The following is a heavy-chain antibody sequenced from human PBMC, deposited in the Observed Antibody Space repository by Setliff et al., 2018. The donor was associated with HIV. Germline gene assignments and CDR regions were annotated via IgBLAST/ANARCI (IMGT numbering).Heavy chain of an antibody. D-gene: IGHD2-15*01. CDR1: GGTFSSYV. V-gene: IGHV1-69*05. Sequence: VSCKASGGTFSSYVISWVRQAPGQGPEWMGGIIPMYGVTNYAQKFQGRVTITTDESTSTAYMELSGLRSEDTAVYYCALPYCSGGNCWSSASLPPAGWFDPWGQGTLGTVSS. CDR2: IIPMYGVT. CDR3: ALPYCSGGNCWSSASLPPAGWFDP. J-gene: IGHJ5*02.